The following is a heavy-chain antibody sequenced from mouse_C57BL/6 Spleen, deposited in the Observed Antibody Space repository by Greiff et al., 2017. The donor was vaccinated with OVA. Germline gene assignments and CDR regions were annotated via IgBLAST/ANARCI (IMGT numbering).Heavy chain of an antibody. CDR2: ISDGGSYT. D-gene: IGHD6-1*01. Sequence: DVKLVESGGGLVKPGGSLKLSCAASGFTFSSYAMSWVRQTPEKRLEWVATISDGGSYTYYPDNVKGRFTISRDNAKNNLYLQMSHLKSEDTAMYYCARASNSFDYWGQGTTLTVSS. V-gene: IGHV5-4*03. J-gene: IGHJ2*01. CDR3: ARASNSFDY. CDR1: GFTFSSYA.